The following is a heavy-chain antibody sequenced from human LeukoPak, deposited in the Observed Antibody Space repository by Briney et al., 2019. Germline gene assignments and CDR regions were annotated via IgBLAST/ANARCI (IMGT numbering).Heavy chain of an antibody. CDR2: VENTGRT. Sequence: SETLSLTCSVSGGAINTSGNCWVWIRQPPGTGLEWIGSVENTGRTYYNASFNSRVTISIDTSNDQFSLRLDSVTAADTAMYYCARQEAYGPSGYDVINRWGQGTLVTVSS. D-gene: IGHD5-12*01. CDR3: ARQEAYGPSGYDVINR. J-gene: IGHJ5*02. V-gene: IGHV4-39*01. CDR1: GGAINTSGNC.